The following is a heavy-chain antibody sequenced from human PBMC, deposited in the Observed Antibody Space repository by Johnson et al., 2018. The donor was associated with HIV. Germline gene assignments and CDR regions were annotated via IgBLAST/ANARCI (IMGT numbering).Heavy chain of an antibody. D-gene: IGHD5-12*01. CDR3: ARAHYSGYDGRVAFDI. CDR2: IKHYGSEK. V-gene: IGHV3-7*01. J-gene: IGHJ3*02. Sequence: VQLLESGGGLVRPGGSLRLSCAASEFSVSGNYMTWVRQAPGKGLEWVANIKHYGSEKYYVDSVKGRFTISRDNAKNSLYLQMKSLRAEDKAVYYCARAHYSGYDGRVAFDIWGQGTMVTVSS. CDR1: EFSVSGNY.